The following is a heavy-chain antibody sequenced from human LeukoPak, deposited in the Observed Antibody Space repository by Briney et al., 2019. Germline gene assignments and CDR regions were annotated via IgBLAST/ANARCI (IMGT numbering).Heavy chain of an antibody. J-gene: IGHJ5*02. D-gene: IGHD3-10*01. CDR3: ARGDVVRGPGGWFDP. CDR1: GGSISSGGYY. Sequence: SQTLSLTCTVSGGSISSGGYYWSWIRQHPGKGLEWIGYIYYSGSTYYNPSLKSRVTISVDTSKNQFSLKLSSVTAADTAVYYCARGDVVRGPGGWFDPWGQGTLVTVSS. CDR2: IYYSGST. V-gene: IGHV4-31*03.